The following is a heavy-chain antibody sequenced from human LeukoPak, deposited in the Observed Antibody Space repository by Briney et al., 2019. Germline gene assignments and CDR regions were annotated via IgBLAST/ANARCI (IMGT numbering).Heavy chain of an antibody. Sequence: ASVKVSCKASGYTFTGYYMHWVRQAPGQGLEWMGWINPNSGGTNYAQKFQGRVTMTRDTSTSTAYMELRSLRSDDTAVYYCARDDVVVTGAFDPWGQGTLVTVSS. V-gene: IGHV1-2*02. J-gene: IGHJ5*02. CDR3: ARDDVVVTGAFDP. CDR2: INPNSGGT. D-gene: IGHD2-21*02. CDR1: GYTFTGYY.